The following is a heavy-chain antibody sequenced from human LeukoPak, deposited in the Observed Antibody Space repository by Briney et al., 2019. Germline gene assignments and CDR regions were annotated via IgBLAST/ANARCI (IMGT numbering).Heavy chain of an antibody. J-gene: IGHJ5*02. V-gene: IGHV4-34*01. D-gene: IGHD1-26*01. CDR2: INHSGST. Sequence: PGGSLRLSCAASGFTFSSYGMHWIRQPPGKGLEWIGEINHSGSTNYNPSLKSRVTISVDTSKNQFSLKLSSVTAADTAVYYCARVGVVGATHWFDPWGQGTLVTVSS. CDR3: ARVGVVGATHWFDP. CDR1: GFTFSSYG.